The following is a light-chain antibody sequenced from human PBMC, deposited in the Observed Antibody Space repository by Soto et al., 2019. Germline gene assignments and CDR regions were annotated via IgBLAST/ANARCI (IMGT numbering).Light chain of an antibody. V-gene: IGKV3-15*01. CDR3: QQYDKWFSIT. CDR1: QSLTTD. J-gene: IGKJ5*01. CDR2: GAS. Sequence: EIVLPQSPPTLSLSQGERAAISCRASQSLTTDLAWYQHKPGQPPRLLTYGASTRATGIPARFSGSGSGTEFTLTISRLDPEDFAVYYCQQYDKWFSITFGQGTRLEI.